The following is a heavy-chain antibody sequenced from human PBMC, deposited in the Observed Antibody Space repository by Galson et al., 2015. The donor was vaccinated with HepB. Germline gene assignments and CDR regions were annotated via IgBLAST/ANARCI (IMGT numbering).Heavy chain of an antibody. J-gene: IGHJ5*02. CDR3: ARSGYCSSTSCQWDWFDP. CDR2: IIPILGIA. CDR1: GGTFSSYT. D-gene: IGHD2-2*01. Sequence: SCKASGGTFSSYTISWVRQAPGQGLEWMGRIIPILGIANYAQKFQGRVTITADKSTSTAYMELSSLRSEDTAVYYCARSGYCSSTSCQWDWFDPWGQGTLVTVSS. V-gene: IGHV1-69*02.